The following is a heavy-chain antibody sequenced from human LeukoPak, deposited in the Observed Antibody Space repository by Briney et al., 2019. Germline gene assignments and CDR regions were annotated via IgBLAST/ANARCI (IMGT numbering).Heavy chain of an antibody. CDR1: GFTFSNYA. CDR3: ARFKVGSNATQKNAFDV. J-gene: IGHJ3*01. Sequence: GGSLRLSCAASGFTFSNYAMHWVRQAPGKGLEWVAVISFDATKEYFGRSVKGRFTISRDNSKSTLFLQMHSLRVEDTALYFCARFKVGSNATQKNAFDVWGRGTVVTVSS. D-gene: IGHD1-26*01. V-gene: IGHV3-30*17. CDR2: ISFDATKE.